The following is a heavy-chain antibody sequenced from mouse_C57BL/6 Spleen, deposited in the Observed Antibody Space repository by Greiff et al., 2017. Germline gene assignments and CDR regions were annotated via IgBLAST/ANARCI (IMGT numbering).Heavy chain of an antibody. CDR3: ARERH. Sequence: QVQLKESGPELVKPGASVKITCKASGYAFSSSWMNWVKQRPGKGLEWIGRIYPGDGDTNYNGKFKGKATLTADKSSSTAYMPLSSLTSEDSAVYFCARERHWGQGTTLTVSS. J-gene: IGHJ2*01. CDR1: GYAFSSSW. V-gene: IGHV1-82*01. CDR2: IYPGDGDT.